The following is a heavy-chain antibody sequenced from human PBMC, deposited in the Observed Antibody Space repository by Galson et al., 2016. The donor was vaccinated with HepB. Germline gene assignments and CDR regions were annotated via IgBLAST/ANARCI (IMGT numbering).Heavy chain of an antibody. CDR2: IYWNDEK. CDR1: GFSLRTSLVG. D-gene: IGHD3-16*01. J-gene: IGHJ4*02. V-gene: IGHV2-5*01. CDR3: AHFDYGSQSFDY. Sequence: PALVKPPQTLTLTCTFSGFSLRTSLVGVGWIRQPPGEALEWLALIYWNDEKRYSPSLKSRLTITKDTSKNQVVLTVTNLDPVDTATYYCAHFDYGSQSFDYWGQGTLVTVSS.